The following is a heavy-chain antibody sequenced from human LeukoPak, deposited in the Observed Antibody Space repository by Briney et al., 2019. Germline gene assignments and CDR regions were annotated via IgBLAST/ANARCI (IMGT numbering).Heavy chain of an antibody. D-gene: IGHD3-22*01. V-gene: IGHV4-30-4*01. CDR2: IYYSGST. J-gene: IGHJ5*02. Sequence: SETLSLTCTVSGGSISSGDYYWSWIRQPPGKGLEWIGYIYYSGSTYYNPSLKSRVTISVDTSKNQFSLKLSSVTAADTAVYYCARALDYYDSSGYSPWGQGTLVTVSS. CDR3: ARALDYYDSSGYSP. CDR1: GGSISSGDYY.